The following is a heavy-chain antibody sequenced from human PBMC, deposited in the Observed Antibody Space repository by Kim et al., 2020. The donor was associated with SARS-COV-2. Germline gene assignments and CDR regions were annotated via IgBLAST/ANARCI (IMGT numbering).Heavy chain of an antibody. CDR2: IYSGGST. D-gene: IGHD3-10*01. Sequence: GGSLRLACAASGFTVSSNYMSWVRQAPGKGLEWVSVIYSGGSTYYADSVKGRFTISRHSSKNTLYLQMNSLRAEDTAVYYCARDEGFGELFFDYWGQGTLVTVSS. CDR1: GFTVSSNY. V-gene: IGHV3-53*04. J-gene: IGHJ4*02. CDR3: ARDEGFGELFFDY.